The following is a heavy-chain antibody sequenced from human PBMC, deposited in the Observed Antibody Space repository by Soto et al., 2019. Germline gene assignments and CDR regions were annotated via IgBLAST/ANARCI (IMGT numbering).Heavy chain of an antibody. Sequence: SVKVSCKASGGTFSSYAISWVRQAPGQGLEWMGGIIPIFGTANYAQKFQGKVTITADESTSTAYMELSSLRSEDTAVYYCARANRGYSGSDNYYYYGMDVWGQGTTVTVYS. CDR3: ARANRGYSGSDNYYYYGMDV. J-gene: IGHJ6*02. V-gene: IGHV1-69*13. CDR1: GGTFSSYA. D-gene: IGHD5-12*01. CDR2: IIPIFGTA.